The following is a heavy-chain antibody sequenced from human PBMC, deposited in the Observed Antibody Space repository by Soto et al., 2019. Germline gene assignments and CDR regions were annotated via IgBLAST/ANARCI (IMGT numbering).Heavy chain of an antibody. J-gene: IGHJ6*02. V-gene: IGHV6-1*01. D-gene: IGHD3-9*01. CDR2: TYYRAKWFN. CDR3: AKYFNNSPTYGMYV. CDR1: GDSVSNNNAA. Sequence: SQTLSLTCAISGDSVSNNNAAWNWIRQSPSRGLEWLGRTYYRAKWFNDYAVSVASRITINSDTSRNQFSLHLNSVTPEDTAIYYCAKYFNNSPTYGMYVWGQGITVTVS.